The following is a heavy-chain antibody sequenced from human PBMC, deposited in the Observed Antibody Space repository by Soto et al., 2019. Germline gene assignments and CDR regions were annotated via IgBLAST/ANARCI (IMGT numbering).Heavy chain of an antibody. D-gene: IGHD3-9*01. CDR2: IIPIFGTA. CDR3: ARGYGDPQYDIFTGGPFDP. Sequence: QVQLVQSGAEVKKPGSSVKVSCKASGGTFSSYAISWVRQAPGQGLEWLGGIIPIFGTANYARKFQGRVTITAYESTSTAYMELSSLRSEDTAVYYCARGYGDPQYDIFTGGPFDPWGQGTLVTVSS. V-gene: IGHV1-69*01. CDR1: GGTFSSYA. J-gene: IGHJ5*02.